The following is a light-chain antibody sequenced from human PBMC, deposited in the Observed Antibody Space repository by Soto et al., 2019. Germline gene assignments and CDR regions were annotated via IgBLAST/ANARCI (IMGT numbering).Light chain of an antibody. CDR3: SSYTSTF. Sequence: QSVLTQPASVSGSPGQSITISCTGTSSDVGGYNYVSWYQQHPGKAPKLMIYDVSNRPSGVSNRFSGSKSGNTASLTISGLQAEDEADYYCSSYTSTFFGTGTKVTVL. V-gene: IGLV2-14*01. CDR1: SSDVGGYNY. J-gene: IGLJ1*01. CDR2: DVS.